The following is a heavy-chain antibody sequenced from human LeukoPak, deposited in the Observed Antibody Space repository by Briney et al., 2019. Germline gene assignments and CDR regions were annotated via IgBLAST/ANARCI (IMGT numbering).Heavy chain of an antibody. V-gene: IGHV3-23*01. J-gene: IGHJ4*02. CDR3: AKESGALGAPLYDY. Sequence: PGGSLRLSCAASGFTFSDYCMSWVRQAPGEGLEWVSGISVNGGGTYYADSVKGRFTISRDNSKNMLYLQMNSLRAEDTAVYYCAKESGALGAPLYDYWGQGILVTGSS. CDR2: ISVNGGGT. D-gene: IGHD4/OR15-4a*01. CDR1: GFTFSDYC.